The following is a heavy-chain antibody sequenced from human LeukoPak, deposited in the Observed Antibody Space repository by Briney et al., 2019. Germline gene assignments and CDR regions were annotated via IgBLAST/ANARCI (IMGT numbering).Heavy chain of an antibody. CDR1: GGSISSYY. V-gene: IGHV4-59*01. CDR2: IYSSGRT. Sequence: PSETLSLTCTVSGGSISSYYWSWIRQPPGKGLEWIGYIYSSGRTSYNLSLESRVTMSVDTSKNQLSLRLSSVTAADTAVYYRARGYCSGGTCYYDAFDIWGQGTMATVSS. J-gene: IGHJ3*02. CDR3: ARGYCSGGTCYYDAFDI. D-gene: IGHD2-15*01.